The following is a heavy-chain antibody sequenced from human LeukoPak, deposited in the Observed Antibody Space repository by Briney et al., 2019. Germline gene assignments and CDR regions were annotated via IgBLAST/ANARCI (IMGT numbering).Heavy chain of an antibody. CDR1: GFTFSNYY. V-gene: IGHV3-11*01. CDR2: ISGTGNSK. CDR3: ARDYSGSEYFFDY. Sequence: KAGGSLRLSCVTSGFTFSNYYMRWIRQAPGKGLEWVSYISGTGNSKYYADSVKGRFTISRDNAKNSLYLQMSSLRAEDTAMYYCARDYSGSEYFFDYWGQGTLVTVSS. J-gene: IGHJ4*02. D-gene: IGHD1-26*01.